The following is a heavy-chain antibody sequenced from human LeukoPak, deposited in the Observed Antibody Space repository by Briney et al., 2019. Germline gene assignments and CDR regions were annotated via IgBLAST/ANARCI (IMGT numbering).Heavy chain of an antibody. Sequence: GASLRLSRAASGFPFSSYAMGWVRQAPGKGLDWVSGISSSGGTTYYADSVKGRFTISRDNSKNTLSLQMNSLRTEDTAVYYCAREASHVSGMDVWGQGTTVTVSS. CDR1: GFPFSSYA. CDR2: ISSSGGTT. CDR3: AREASHVSGMDV. V-gene: IGHV3-23*01. J-gene: IGHJ6*02.